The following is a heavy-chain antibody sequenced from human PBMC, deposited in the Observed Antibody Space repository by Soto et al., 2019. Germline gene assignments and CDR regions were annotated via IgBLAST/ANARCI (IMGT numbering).Heavy chain of an antibody. CDR3: ARIPIQLWLTTESYGMDV. Sequence: GGSLRLSCAASGFTVSSNYMSWVRQAPGKGLEWVSVIYSGGSTYYADSVKGRFTISRDNSKNTLYLQMNSLRAEDTAVYYCARIPIQLWLTTESYGMDVWGQGTTVTVSS. J-gene: IGHJ6*02. V-gene: IGHV3-53*01. D-gene: IGHD5-18*01. CDR1: GFTVSSNY. CDR2: IYSGGST.